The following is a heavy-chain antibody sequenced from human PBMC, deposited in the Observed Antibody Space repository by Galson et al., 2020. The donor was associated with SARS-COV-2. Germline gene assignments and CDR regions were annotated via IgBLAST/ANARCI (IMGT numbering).Heavy chain of an antibody. V-gene: IGHV3-72*01. CDR2: IRRRVEGDTT. CDR1: GLIFSDHH. Sequence: GGSLRLSCAASGLIFSDHHMDWVRQAPGKGLEWVGRIRRRVEGDTTDYAASVKGRFIISRDDSKHSLYLQMDSLQVEDTAVYYCVRDVSSGKYGLDVWGQGTTVTFS. D-gene: IGHD3-22*01. J-gene: IGHJ6*01. CDR3: VRDVSSGKYGLDV.